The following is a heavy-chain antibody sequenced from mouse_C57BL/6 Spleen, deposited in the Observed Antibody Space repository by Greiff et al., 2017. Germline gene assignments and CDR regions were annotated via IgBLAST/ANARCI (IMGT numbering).Heavy chain of an antibody. D-gene: IGHD2-1*01. CDR1: GFTFSSYA. V-gene: IGHV5-4*01. J-gene: IGHJ2*01. CDR3: ARYGNYGYFDY. CDR2: ISDGGSYT. Sequence: DVHLVESGGGLVKPGGSLKLSCAASGFTFSSYAMSWVRQTPEKRLEWVATISDGGSYTYYPDNVKGRFTISRDNAKNNLYLQMSHLKSEDTAMYYCARYGNYGYFDYWGQGTTLTVSS.